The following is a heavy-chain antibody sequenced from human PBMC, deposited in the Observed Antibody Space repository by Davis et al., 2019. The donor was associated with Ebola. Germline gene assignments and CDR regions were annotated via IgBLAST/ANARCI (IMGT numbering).Heavy chain of an antibody. Sequence: ASVKVSCKASGYTFTSYGISWVRQAPGQGLEWMGWFRPFTANTLDAEKFQGRVSMTADTSTKTAYMELRSLRSDDTAVYYCARDLHTSGWSPSDYWGQGTLVTVSS. D-gene: IGHD6-19*01. V-gene: IGHV1-18*04. CDR3: ARDLHTSGWSPSDY. CDR1: GYTFTSYG. J-gene: IGHJ4*02. CDR2: FRPFTANT.